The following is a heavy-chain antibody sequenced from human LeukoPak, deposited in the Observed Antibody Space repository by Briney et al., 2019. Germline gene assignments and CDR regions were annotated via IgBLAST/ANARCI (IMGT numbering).Heavy chain of an antibody. D-gene: IGHD6-13*01. Sequence: GASVKVSCKASGSTXTSYGISWVRQAPGQGLERMGWISAYNGNTNYAQKLQGRVSMTTDTSTSTAYMELRSLRSDDTAVYYCAREEITAAGRSLDYWGQGTLVTVSS. V-gene: IGHV1-18*01. J-gene: IGHJ4*02. CDR1: GSTXTSYG. CDR3: AREEITAAGRSLDY. CDR2: ISAYNGNT.